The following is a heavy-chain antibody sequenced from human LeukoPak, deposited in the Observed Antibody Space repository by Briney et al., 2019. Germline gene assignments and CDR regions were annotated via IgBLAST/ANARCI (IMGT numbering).Heavy chain of an antibody. CDR3: ARDRATSVVTPAWFDP. D-gene: IGHD4-23*01. CDR2: IYYSGST. V-gene: IGHV4-39*07. CDR1: GGSISIDSYY. J-gene: IGHJ5*02. Sequence: SETLSLTCTVSGGSISIDSYYWGWVRQPPGKGLEWIGSIYYSGSTYYNPSLKSRVTISGDTSKNQFSLKLSSVTAADTAVYYCARDRATSVVTPAWFDPWGQGTLVTVSS.